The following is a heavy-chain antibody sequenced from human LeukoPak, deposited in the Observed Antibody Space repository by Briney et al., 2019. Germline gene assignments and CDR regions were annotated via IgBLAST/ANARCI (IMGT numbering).Heavy chain of an antibody. CDR2: ITSSSNTI. CDR3: ARRNSCGEGCYSSFDY. Sequence: PGGSLRLSCAASGFTFSAYAMNWVRQAPGKGLEWVSYITSSSNTIYYADSVKGRFTISRDNAKNSLYLQMNSLRADDTAVYYCARRNSCGEGCYSSFDYWGQGTLVTVSS. D-gene: IGHD2-21*02. J-gene: IGHJ4*02. CDR1: GFTFSAYA. V-gene: IGHV3-48*01.